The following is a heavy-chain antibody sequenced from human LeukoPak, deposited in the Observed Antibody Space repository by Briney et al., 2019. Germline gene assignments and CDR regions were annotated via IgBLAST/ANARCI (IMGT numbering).Heavy chain of an antibody. V-gene: IGHV4-59*11. D-gene: IGHD6-13*01. J-gene: IGHJ4*02. Sequence: LETLSLTCTVSGGSISSHYWSWIRQPPGKGLEWIGYIYYSGSTNYNPSLKSRVTISVDTSKNQFSLKLSSVTAADTAVYYCARVTSSWYYVDYWGQGTLVTVSS. CDR1: GGSISSHY. CDR3: ARVTSSWYYVDY. CDR2: IYYSGST.